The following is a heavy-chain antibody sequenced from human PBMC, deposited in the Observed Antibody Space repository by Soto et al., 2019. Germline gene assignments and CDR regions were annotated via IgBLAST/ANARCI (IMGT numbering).Heavy chain of an antibody. D-gene: IGHD3-3*02. CDR2: IDPSDSYS. CDR3: ARHFPLPTDLQFYYYYYYGVDV. CDR1: GYNFTTFW. Sequence: GESLKISCKASGYNFTTFWISWMRQVPGKGLEWMGRIDPSDSYSNYSPSFQGHITISADKSINTAYLHFSNLKASDTAVYYCARHFPLPTDLQFYYYYYYGVDVWGQGTAVTAP. V-gene: IGHV5-10-1*01. J-gene: IGHJ6*02.